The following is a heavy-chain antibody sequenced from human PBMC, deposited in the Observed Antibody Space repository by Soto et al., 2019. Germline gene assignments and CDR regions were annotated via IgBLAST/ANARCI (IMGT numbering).Heavy chain of an antibody. CDR1: GYTFTSYA. V-gene: IGHV1-3*01. D-gene: IGHD3-10*01. J-gene: IGHJ6*02. CDR3: ARGSGSGNLYYYYYGMDV. Sequence: ASVKVSCKASGYTFTSYAMRWVRQAPGQRLEWMGWINAGNGNTKYSQKFQGRVTITRDTSASTAYMELSSLRSEDTAVYYCARGSGSGNLYYYYYGMDVWGQGTTVTVSS. CDR2: INAGNGNT.